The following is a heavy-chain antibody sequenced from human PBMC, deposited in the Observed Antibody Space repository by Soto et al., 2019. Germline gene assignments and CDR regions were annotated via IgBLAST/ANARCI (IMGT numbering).Heavy chain of an antibody. D-gene: IGHD1-1*01. CDR1: GYAFTTYG. CDR2: ISAHNGNT. V-gene: IGHV1-18*01. J-gene: IGHJ4*02. CDR3: ARGRYGDY. Sequence: QVHLVQSGAEVKKPGASVKVSCQGSGYAFTTYGITWVRQAPGQGLEWMGWISAHNGNTNYAQKLQGRVTVTRDTSTSTAYMELRRLRYDDTAVYYGARGRYGDYWGQGALVTVSS.